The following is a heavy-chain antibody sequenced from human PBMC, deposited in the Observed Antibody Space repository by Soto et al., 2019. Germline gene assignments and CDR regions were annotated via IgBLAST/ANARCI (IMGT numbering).Heavy chain of an antibody. CDR1: GFTFDDYA. Sequence: EVQLVESGGGLVQPGRSLRLSCAASGFTFDDYAMHWFRQVPGKCLEWVSGINWNSGSIGYGDSVKGRFAISRDNAKNSLHLQMNSLSAEDTAFYYCVKDESINWYSGHFRHWGQGTLVTVSS. D-gene: IGHD1-26*01. J-gene: IGHJ1*01. CDR2: INWNSGSI. V-gene: IGHV3-9*01. CDR3: VKDESINWYSGHFRH.